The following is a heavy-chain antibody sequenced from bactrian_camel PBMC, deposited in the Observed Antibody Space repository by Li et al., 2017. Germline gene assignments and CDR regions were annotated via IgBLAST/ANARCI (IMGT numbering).Heavy chain of an antibody. V-gene: IGHV3S55*01. D-gene: IGHD1*01. J-gene: IGHJ7*01. CDR1: GYTSNLYC. CDR2: IESVGVT. Sequence: HVQLVESGGDSVQAGGSLRLSCAASGYTSNLYCMGWFRQGPGKEREEVARIESVGVTSYADSVKGRFTISRDNAKNTLTLQMNSLRVEDTAMYYCAAEYEFGACSRNPDGLDYWGKGTQVTVS.